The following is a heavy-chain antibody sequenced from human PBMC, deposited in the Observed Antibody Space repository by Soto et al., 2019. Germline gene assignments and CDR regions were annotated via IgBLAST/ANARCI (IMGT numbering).Heavy chain of an antibody. CDR2: INPNSGDT. CDR3: ARVRTYYDRSGSLAY. CDR1: GYAFTGYF. J-gene: IGHJ4*02. Sequence: WASVNVSCKAAGYAFTGYFIHWVRQTPGQGLECMGWINPNSGDTNYVQKFQGRVTMTGDMSINTVYMDLRGLTSDDTAVYYCARVRTYYDRSGSLAYWGQGTLVPVSS. V-gene: IGHV1-2*02. D-gene: IGHD3-22*01.